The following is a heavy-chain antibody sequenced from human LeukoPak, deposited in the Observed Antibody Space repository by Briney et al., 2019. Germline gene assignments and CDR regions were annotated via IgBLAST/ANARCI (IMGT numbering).Heavy chain of an antibody. CDR2: ISGSGGST. V-gene: IGHV3-23*01. Sequence: TGGSLRLSCGASGFTFRNYAMTWVRQAPGKGLEWVSAISGSGGSTYYADSVKGRFTISRDNAKNSLYLKMNSLRAEDTAVYYCARGLSPYYYYYMDVWGKGTTVTVSS. J-gene: IGHJ6*03. CDR1: GFTFRNYA. CDR3: ARGLSPYYYYYMDV.